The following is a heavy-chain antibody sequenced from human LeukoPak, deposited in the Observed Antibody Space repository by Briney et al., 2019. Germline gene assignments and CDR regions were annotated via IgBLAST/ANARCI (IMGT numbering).Heavy chain of an antibody. J-gene: IGHJ5*02. V-gene: IGHV4-39*07. D-gene: IGHD3-10*01. Sequence: PSETLSLTCTVSGGSISSSSYYWGWIRQPPGKGLEWIGSIYYSGSTYYNPSLKSRVTISEDTSKNQFSLKLRSVTAADTAVYYCAREIPMSTLVTYRGWFDPWGQGTLVTVSS. CDR1: GGSISSSSYY. CDR3: AREIPMSTLVTYRGWFDP. CDR2: IYYSGST.